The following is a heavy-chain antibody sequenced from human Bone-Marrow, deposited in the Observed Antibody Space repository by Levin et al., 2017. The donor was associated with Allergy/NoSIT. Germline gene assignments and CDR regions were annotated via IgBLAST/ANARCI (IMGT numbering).Heavy chain of an antibody. Sequence: GGSLRLSCAASGFTFDDYAMHWVRQAPGKGLEWVSGISWNSGSIGYADSVKGRFTISRDNAKNSLYLQMNSLRAEDTALYYCAKGLGYCSSTSCYTEGIDYYYYGMDVWGQGTTVTVSS. D-gene: IGHD2-2*02. J-gene: IGHJ6*02. V-gene: IGHV3-9*01. CDR1: GFTFDDYA. CDR2: ISWNSGSI. CDR3: AKGLGYCSSTSCYTEGIDYYYYGMDV.